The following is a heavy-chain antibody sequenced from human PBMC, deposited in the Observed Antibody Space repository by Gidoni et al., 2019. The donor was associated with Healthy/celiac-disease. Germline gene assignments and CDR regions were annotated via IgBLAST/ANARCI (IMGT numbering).Heavy chain of an antibody. J-gene: IGHJ4*02. CDR1: GFTFSSYE. Sequence: EVQLVESGGGLVQPGGSLRLSCAASGFTFSSYEMNWVRQAPGKGLEWVSYISSSGSTIYYADSVKGRFTISRGNAKNSLYLQMNSLRAEDTAVYYCARDYEGATMYWGQGTLVTVSS. D-gene: IGHD1-26*01. CDR3: ARDYEGATMY. CDR2: ISSSGSTI. V-gene: IGHV3-48*03.